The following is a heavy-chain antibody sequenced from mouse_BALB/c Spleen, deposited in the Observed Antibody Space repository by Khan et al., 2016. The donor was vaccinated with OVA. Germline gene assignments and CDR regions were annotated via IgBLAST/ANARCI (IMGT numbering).Heavy chain of an antibody. Sequence: QVQLLQSGAELARPGASVKMSCKASGYTFTNYTIHWVKQRPGQGLEWIGYINPSSGYPNYNQNFNDKATLTTDRSSSTAYMQLSRLTSDDSAVYECVRITNAPDHFDYGGQGTTVTVSS. CDR2: INPSSGYP. CDR3: VRITNAPDHFDY. J-gene: IGHJ2*01. V-gene: IGHV1-4*01. CDR1: GYTFTNYT. D-gene: IGHD1-3*01.